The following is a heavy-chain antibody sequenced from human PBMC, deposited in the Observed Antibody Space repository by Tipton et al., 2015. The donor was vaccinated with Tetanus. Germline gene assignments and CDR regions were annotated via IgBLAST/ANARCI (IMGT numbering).Heavy chain of an antibody. CDR1: GFTFSTYW. D-gene: IGHD6-19*01. J-gene: IGHJ6*02. Sequence: SLRLSCVASGFTFSTYWIHWVRQVPGKGLVWVSRIKGDGTTTAFADSVKGRFSISRDNAQNTLNLQMSSLRGEDTAVYYCARTYSSGYGMDVWGQGTTVIVS. CDR3: ARTYSSGYGMDV. V-gene: IGHV3-74*01. CDR2: IKGDGTTT.